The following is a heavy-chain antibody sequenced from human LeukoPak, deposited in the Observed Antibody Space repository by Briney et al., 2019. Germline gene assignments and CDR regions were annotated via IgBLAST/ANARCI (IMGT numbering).Heavy chain of an antibody. CDR2: ISGSGGST. J-gene: IGHJ4*02. CDR3: ATSFYYDSSGYRIFDY. D-gene: IGHD3-22*01. CDR1: GFTFRSYA. Sequence: GGSLRLFCAASGFTFRSYAMSWVRQAPGKGLEWVSGISGSGGSTYYADSVKGRFTISRDNSKNTLYLQMNSLRAEDTAVYYCATSFYYDSSGYRIFDYWGQGTLVTVSS. V-gene: IGHV3-23*01.